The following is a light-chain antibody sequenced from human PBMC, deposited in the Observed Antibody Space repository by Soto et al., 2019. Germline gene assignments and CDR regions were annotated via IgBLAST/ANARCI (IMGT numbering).Light chain of an antibody. CDR3: QQYHHWPPIT. CDR1: QSVSTS. Sequence: ERLVTLSPPTLSVSQGESATLSCRASQSVSTSLAWYQQKPGQAPRLLIYGASTRATDIPARFSGSGSGTEFTLTISSLQSEDFAVYYCQQYHHWPPITFGQGTRLEI. CDR2: GAS. J-gene: IGKJ5*01. V-gene: IGKV3-15*01.